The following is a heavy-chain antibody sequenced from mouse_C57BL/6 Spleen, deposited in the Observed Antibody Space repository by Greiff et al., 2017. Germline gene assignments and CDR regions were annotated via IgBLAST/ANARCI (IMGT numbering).Heavy chain of an antibody. CDR3: ARSNYYGSFYAMDY. D-gene: IGHD1-1*01. J-gene: IGHJ4*01. V-gene: IGHV1-4*01. CDR1: GYTFTSYT. Sequence: VKLMESGAELARPGASVKMSCKASGYTFTSYTMHWVKQRPGQGLEWIGYINPSSGYTKYNQKFKDKATLTADKSSSTAYMQLSSLTSEDSAVYYCARSNYYGSFYAMDYWGQGTSVTVSS. CDR2: INPSSGYT.